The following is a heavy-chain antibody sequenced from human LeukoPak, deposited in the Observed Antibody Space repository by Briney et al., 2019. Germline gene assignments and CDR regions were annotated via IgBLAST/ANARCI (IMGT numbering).Heavy chain of an antibody. J-gene: IGHJ2*01. CDR2: IWNHGNDM. D-gene: IGHD3-10*01. CDR3: ARGPWASGTQITYLDF. V-gene: IGHV3-33*01. CDR1: GFTFSSYG. Sequence: QPGGSLRLSCAASGFTFSSYGMHWVRQAPGKGLEWVALIWNHGNDMSYANSVKGRFTISRDNSKNTLDLQMNSLRAEDMAVYYCARGPWASGTQITYLDFRGRGTLVTVSS.